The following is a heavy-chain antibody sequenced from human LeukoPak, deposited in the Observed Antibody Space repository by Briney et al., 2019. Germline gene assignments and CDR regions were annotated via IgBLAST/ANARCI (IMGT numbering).Heavy chain of an antibody. CDR1: GGSISSSSYY. Sequence: PSETLSLTCTVSGGSISSSSYYWGWIRQPPGKGLEWIGSIYYIGSTYYNLSLKSPVTISVDTTKNQFSLKLSSVTAADTAVYYCARRPYCSSTSCYGYHFDYWGQGTLVTVSS. D-gene: IGHD2-2*01. V-gene: IGHV4-39*01. CDR2: IYYIGST. CDR3: ARRPYCSSTSCYGYHFDY. J-gene: IGHJ4*02.